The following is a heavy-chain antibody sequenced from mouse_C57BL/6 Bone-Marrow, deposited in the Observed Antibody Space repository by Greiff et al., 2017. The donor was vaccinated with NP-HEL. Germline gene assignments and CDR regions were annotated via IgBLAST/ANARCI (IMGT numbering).Heavy chain of an antibody. CDR2: IYPGDGDT. V-gene: IGHV1-82*01. J-gene: IGHJ2*01. CDR3: ARTEGWWLLPFDY. Sequence: QVQLKQSGPELVKPGASVKISCKASGYAFSSSWMNWVKQRPGKGLEWIGRIYPGDGDTNYNGKFKGKATLTADKSSSTAYMQLSSLTSEDSAVYFCARTEGWWLLPFDYWGQGTTLTVSS. CDR1: GYAFSSSW. D-gene: IGHD2-3*01.